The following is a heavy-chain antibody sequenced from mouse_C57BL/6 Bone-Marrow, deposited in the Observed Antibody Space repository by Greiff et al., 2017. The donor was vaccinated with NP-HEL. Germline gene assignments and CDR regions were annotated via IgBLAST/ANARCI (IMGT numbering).Heavy chain of an antibody. D-gene: IGHD1-1*02. CDR2: IYPRSGNT. V-gene: IGHV1-81*01. Sequence: VNVVESGAELARPGASVKLSCKASGYTFTSYGISWVKQRTGQGLEWIGEIYPRSGNTYYNEKFKCKATLTEDKSSSTAYMELRSLTSEDSAVYFCARGGWGDYWGQGTTLTVSS. CDR1: GYTFTSYG. J-gene: IGHJ2*01. CDR3: ARGGWGDY.